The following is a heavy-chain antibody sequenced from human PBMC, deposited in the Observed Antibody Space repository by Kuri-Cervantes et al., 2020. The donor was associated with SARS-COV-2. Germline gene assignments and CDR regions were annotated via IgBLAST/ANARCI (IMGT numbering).Heavy chain of an antibody. V-gene: IGHV3-23*01. J-gene: IGHJ6*02. CDR2: ISGSGGST. Sequence: GESLKISCAASGFTFSSYAMHWVRQAPGKGLEWVSAISGSGGSTYYADSVKGRFTISRDNSKNTLYLQMNSLRAEDTAVYYCANTAISSSWYYYYGMDVWGQGTTVTVSS. CDR1: GFTFSSYA. CDR3: ANTAISSSWYYYYGMDV. D-gene: IGHD6-13*01.